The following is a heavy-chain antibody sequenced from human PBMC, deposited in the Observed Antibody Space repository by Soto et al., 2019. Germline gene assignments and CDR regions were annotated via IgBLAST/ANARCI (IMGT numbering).Heavy chain of an antibody. Sequence: ASVKVSCKASGYTFTGYYMHWVRQAPGQRLEWMGWINPNSGGTNYAQKFQGWVTMTRDTSISTAYMELSRLRSDDTAVYYCARDSLGCTNGVCYLIFDYWGQGTLVTVSS. D-gene: IGHD2-8*01. V-gene: IGHV1-2*04. J-gene: IGHJ4*02. CDR2: INPNSGGT. CDR3: ARDSLGCTNGVCYLIFDY. CDR1: GYTFTGYY.